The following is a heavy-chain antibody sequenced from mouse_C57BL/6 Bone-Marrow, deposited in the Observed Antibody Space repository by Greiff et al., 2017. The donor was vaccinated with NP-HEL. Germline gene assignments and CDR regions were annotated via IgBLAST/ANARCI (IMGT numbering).Heavy chain of an antibody. CDR2: ISGGGGNT. Sequence: EVNVVESGGGLVKPGGSLKLSCAASGFTFSSYTMSWVRQTPETRLEWVATISGGGGNTYYPDSVKGRFTISRDNAKNTLYLQMSSLRSEDTALYYCARLNWDRVYYAMDYWGQGTSVTVSS. D-gene: IGHD4-1*01. CDR3: ARLNWDRVYYAMDY. V-gene: IGHV5-9*01. CDR1: GFTFSSYT. J-gene: IGHJ4*01.